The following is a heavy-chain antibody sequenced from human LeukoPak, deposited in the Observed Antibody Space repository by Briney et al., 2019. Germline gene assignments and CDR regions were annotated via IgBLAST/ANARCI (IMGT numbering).Heavy chain of an antibody. J-gene: IGHJ4*02. V-gene: IGHV3-23*01. CDR2: ISGSGGST. CDR1: GFMFSSNW. CDR3: AKQRRDSSGWYFGLCFDY. Sequence: QSGGSLRLSCAASGFMFSSNWMSWVRQAPGKGLEWVSAISGSGGSTYYADSVKGRFTISRDNSKNTLYLQMNSLRAEDTAVYYCAKQRRDSSGWYFGLCFDYWGQGTLVTVSS. D-gene: IGHD6-13*01.